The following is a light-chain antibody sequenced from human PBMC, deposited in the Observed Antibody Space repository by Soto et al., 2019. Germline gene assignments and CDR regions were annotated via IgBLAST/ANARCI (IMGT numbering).Light chain of an antibody. CDR3: SSYTTSNTLV. CDR1: SSDVGSYNF. Sequence: QSALTQPASVSGSPGPAITISCTGTSSDVGSYNFVSWYQQHPGKAPKLMIYDVTNRPSGVSSRFSVSKSGNTASLAISGLPAEDEADYYCSSYTTSNTLVFGGGTKLTVL. V-gene: IGLV2-14*03. CDR2: DVT. J-gene: IGLJ2*01.